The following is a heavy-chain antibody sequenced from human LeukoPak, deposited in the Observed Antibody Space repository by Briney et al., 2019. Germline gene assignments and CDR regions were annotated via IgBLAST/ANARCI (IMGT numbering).Heavy chain of an antibody. CDR3: ARCSSDDGYVFDC. Sequence: GGSLRLSCAAPGFSFSSNWMNWVRQAPGKGLEWVANIKQDGSEKYFVDSVKVRFTISRDNAKNSLFLQMNSLRAEDTAVYYCARCSSDDGYVFDCWGQGTLVTVSS. V-gene: IGHV3-7*01. CDR2: IKQDGSEK. CDR1: GFSFSSNW. J-gene: IGHJ4*02. D-gene: IGHD5-24*01.